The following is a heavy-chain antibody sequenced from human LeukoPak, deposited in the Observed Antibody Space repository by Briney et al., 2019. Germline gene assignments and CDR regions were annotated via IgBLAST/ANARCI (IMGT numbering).Heavy chain of an antibody. Sequence: PSETLSLTCTVSGGSISSYYWSWIRQPPGKGLEWIGYIYYGGSTNYNPSLKSRVTVSVDTSKNQFSLKLSSVTAADTAVYYCARDSSSSGYYYYYMDVWGKGTTVTVSS. CDR3: ARDSSSSGYYYYYMDV. CDR2: IYYGGST. J-gene: IGHJ6*03. CDR1: GGSISSYY. V-gene: IGHV4-59*12. D-gene: IGHD6-6*01.